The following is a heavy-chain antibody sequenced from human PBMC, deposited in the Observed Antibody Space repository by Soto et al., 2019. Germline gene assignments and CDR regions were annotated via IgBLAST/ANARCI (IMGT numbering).Heavy chain of an antibody. J-gene: IGHJ3*02. CDR3: ARAVYCGGDCYAFDI. V-gene: IGHV1-2*04. D-gene: IGHD2-21*02. CDR1: GYTFTGYY. Sequence: ASVKVSCKASGYTFTGYYMHWVRQAPGQGLEWMGWINPNSGGTNYAQKFQGWVTMTRDTSISTAYMELSRLRSDDTAVYYCARAVYCGGDCYAFDIWGQGTMVTVS. CDR2: INPNSGGT.